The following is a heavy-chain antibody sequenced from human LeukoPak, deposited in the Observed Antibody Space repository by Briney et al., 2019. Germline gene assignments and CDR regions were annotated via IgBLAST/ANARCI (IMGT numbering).Heavy chain of an antibody. CDR3: ARDRRASGYSYGLDY. V-gene: IGHV3-23*01. CDR1: GFTFSSYA. J-gene: IGHJ4*02. D-gene: IGHD5-18*01. CDR2: ISGSGGST. Sequence: GGSLRLSCEASGFTFSSYAMSWVRQAPGKGLEWVSAISGSGGSTYYADSVKGRFTIARDNSKNTLYLQMNSLRAEDTAVYYYARDRRASGYSYGLDYWGQGTLVTVSS.